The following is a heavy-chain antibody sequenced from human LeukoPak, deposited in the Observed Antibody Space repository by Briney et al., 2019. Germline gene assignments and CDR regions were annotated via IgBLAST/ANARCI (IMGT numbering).Heavy chain of an antibody. Sequence: TGGSLRPSCAASGFTFSTYEMNWVRQAPGKGLEWVSYISVSGTTKYYADSVKGRFTISRDNAKNSLYLQMNSLRAEDTAIYYCARNYGMDVWGQGTTVTVSS. CDR2: ISVSGTTK. CDR3: ARNYGMDV. V-gene: IGHV3-48*03. J-gene: IGHJ6*02. CDR1: GFTFSTYE.